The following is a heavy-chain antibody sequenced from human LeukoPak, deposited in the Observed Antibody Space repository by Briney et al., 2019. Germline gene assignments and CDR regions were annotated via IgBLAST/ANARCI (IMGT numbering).Heavy chain of an antibody. CDR1: GFTFSGTW. CDR2: ITSDGIST. J-gene: IGHJ4*02. V-gene: IGHV3-74*03. D-gene: IGHD3-10*01. CDR3: AKGYYGSGSYGWFDY. Sequence: GGSLRLSCAASGFTFSGTWMHWVRQPPGKGLVWVARITSDGISTTYAESVKGRFTISRDNSKNTLFLHMNSLRAEDTAVYSCAKGYYGSGSYGWFDYWGQGTLVTVSS.